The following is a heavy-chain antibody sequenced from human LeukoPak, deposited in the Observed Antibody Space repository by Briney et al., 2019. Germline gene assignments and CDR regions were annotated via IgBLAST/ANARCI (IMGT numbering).Heavy chain of an antibody. D-gene: IGHD5-12*01. V-gene: IGHV4-34*01. Sequence: PSETLSLTCAVYGFTSNGFNWRRHGQPPGKGLEWIGEINHSGSTNYNPSLKSRVTISVDTSKNQFSLKLRSVTAADTAVYYCAIVRKMVNILAATRVAHGFNTWGQGTLVTVSS. CDR3: AIVRKMVNILAATRVAHGFNT. CDR1: GFTSNGFN. CDR2: INHSGST. J-gene: IGHJ5*02.